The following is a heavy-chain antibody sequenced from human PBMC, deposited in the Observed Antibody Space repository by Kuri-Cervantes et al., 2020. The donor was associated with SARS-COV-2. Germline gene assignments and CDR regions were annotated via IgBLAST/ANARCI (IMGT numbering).Heavy chain of an antibody. Sequence: ESLKISCPVSGGSISSYYWSWIRQPPGKGLEWIGYIYYSGSTNYNPSLKSRVTISVDTSKNQFSLKLSSVTAADTAVYYCARGRKNVSSGAARPTRYDPWGQGTLVTVSS. J-gene: IGHJ5*02. CDR2: IYYSGST. CDR3: ARGRKNVSSGAARPTRYDP. CDR1: GGSISSYY. D-gene: IGHD6-6*01. V-gene: IGHV4-59*12.